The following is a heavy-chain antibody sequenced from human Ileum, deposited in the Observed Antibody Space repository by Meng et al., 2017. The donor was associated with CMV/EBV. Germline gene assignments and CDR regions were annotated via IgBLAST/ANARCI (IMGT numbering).Heavy chain of an antibody. Sequence: SETLSLTCTVSGGSIGSSSYYWAWIRQPPGKGLEWIGSIYKSGTTFYNPSLKNRVTISVDTSKTQFSQKLTSVTAADTAVYYCARDFRSGSGYAYYNYGMDVWGQGTTVTVSS. V-gene: IGHV4-39*07. CDR2: IYKSGTT. J-gene: IGHJ6*02. D-gene: IGHD3-22*01. CDR1: GGSIGSSSYY. CDR3: ARDFRSGSGYAYYNYGMDV.